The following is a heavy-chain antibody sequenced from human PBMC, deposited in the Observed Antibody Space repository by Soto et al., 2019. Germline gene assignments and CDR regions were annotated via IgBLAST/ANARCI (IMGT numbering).Heavy chain of an antibody. CDR2: ISGSGGST. V-gene: IGHV3-23*01. Sequence: GGSLRLSCAASGFTFSSYAMSWVRQAPGKGLEWVSAISGSGGSTYYADSVKGRFTISRDNSKNTLYLQLNSLRAEDTAVYYCANWLDYIWGSYRYPNYFDYWGQGTLVTVSS. CDR1: GFTFSSYA. D-gene: IGHD3-16*02. CDR3: ANWLDYIWGSYRYPNYFDY. J-gene: IGHJ4*02.